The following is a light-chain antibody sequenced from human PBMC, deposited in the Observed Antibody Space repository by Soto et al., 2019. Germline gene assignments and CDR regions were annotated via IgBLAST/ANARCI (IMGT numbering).Light chain of an antibody. CDR1: SSDVGSYNR. CDR3: SSFTSSSSLV. CDR2: EGS. V-gene: IGLV2-18*02. J-gene: IGLJ2*01. Sequence: QSALTQPPSVSASPGQSVTISCTGTSSDVGSYNRVSWYQQPPGTAPKLIIYEGSNRPSGVPERFSGSKSGNTASLTISGLQSEDDADYYCSSFTSSSSLVFGGGTPLTVL.